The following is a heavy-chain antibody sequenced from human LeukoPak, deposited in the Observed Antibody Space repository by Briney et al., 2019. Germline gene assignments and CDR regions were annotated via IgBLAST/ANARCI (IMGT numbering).Heavy chain of an antibody. V-gene: IGHV4-59*01. CDR1: GGSISSYY. D-gene: IGHD3-3*01. J-gene: IGHJ6*02. CDR3: ARDGADFWSGYYKSPFGMDV. Sequence: SETLSLTCTVSGGSISSYYWSWIRQPPGKGLEWIGYIYYSGSTNYNPSLKSRVTTSVDTSKNQFSLKLSSVTAADTAVYYCARDGADFWSGYYKSPFGMDVWGQGTTVTVSS. CDR2: IYYSGST.